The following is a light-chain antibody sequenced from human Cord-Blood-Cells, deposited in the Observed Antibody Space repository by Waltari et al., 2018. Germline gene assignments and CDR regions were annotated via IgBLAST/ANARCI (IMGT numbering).Light chain of an antibody. V-gene: IGLV2-14*01. CDR3: SSYTSSSTLEV. Sequence: QSALTQPASVSGSPGQSITISCTGTRSDVGGYNYVSWYQQHPGKAPKLMIYEVSNRPSGVSNRCSGSKSGNTASLTISGLQAEDEADYYCSSYTSSSTLEVFGTGTKVTVL. CDR1: RSDVGGYNY. CDR2: EVS. J-gene: IGLJ1*01.